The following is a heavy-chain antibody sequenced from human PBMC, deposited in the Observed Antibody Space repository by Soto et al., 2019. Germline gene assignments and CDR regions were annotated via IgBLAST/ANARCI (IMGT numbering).Heavy chain of an antibody. D-gene: IGHD5-12*01. V-gene: IGHV3-23*01. CDR3: AKVGSGAIVATTYDY. CDR2: ISGSGGST. J-gene: IGHJ4*02. Sequence: GGSLRLSCAASGFTFSSYAMSWVRQAPGKGLEWVSAISGSGGSTYYADSVKGRFTISRDNSKNTLYLQMNSLRAEDTAVYCCAKVGSGAIVATTYDYWGQGTLVTVSS. CDR1: GFTFSSYA.